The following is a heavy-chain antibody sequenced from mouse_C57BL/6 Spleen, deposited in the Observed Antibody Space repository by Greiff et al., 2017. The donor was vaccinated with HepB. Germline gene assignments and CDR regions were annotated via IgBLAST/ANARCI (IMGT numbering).Heavy chain of an antibody. V-gene: IGHV1-64*01. D-gene: IGHD1-2*01. CDR1: GYTFTSYW. CDR2: IHPNSGST. CDR3: ARGDGRGYFDY. J-gene: IGHJ2*01. Sequence: VQLQQPGAELVKPGASVKLSCKASGYTFTSYWMHWVKQRPGQGLEWIGMIHPNSGSTNYNEKFKSKATLTVDKSSSTAYMQRSSLTSEDSAVYYCARGDGRGYFDYWGQGTTLTVSS.